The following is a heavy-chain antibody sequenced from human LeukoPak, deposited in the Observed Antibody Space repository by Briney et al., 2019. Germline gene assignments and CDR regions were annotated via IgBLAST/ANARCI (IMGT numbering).Heavy chain of an antibody. CDR1: GGSISSYF. D-gene: IGHD3-10*01. V-gene: IGHV4-59*01. CDR3: AREEGGSGSSYFYYMDV. J-gene: IGHJ6*03. CDR2: IDYSGST. Sequence: SETLSLTCTVSGGSISSYFWNWIRQPPGKGLEWIGYIDYSGSTNYNPSLKSRVTILVDTSKNHFSLKLSSLTAAGTAVYYCAREEGGSGSSYFYYMDVWGIGTTVTVSS.